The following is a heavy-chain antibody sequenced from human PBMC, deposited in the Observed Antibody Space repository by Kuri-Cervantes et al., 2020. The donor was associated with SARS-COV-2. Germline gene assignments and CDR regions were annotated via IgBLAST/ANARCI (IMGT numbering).Heavy chain of an antibody. Sequence: GESLKISCAASGFTFSSYSMNWVRQAPGKGLEWVSSISSSSSYIYYADSVKGRFTISRDNAKNSLYLQMNGLRAEDTAVYYCARDFGYLNSYGYDWGQGTLVTVSS. V-gene: IGHV3-21*01. CDR1: GFTFSSYS. D-gene: IGHD5-18*01. J-gene: IGHJ4*02. CDR3: ARDFGYLNSYGYD. CDR2: ISSSSSYI.